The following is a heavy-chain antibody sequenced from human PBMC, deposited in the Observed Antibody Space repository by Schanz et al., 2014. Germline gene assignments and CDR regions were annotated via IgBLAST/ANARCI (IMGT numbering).Heavy chain of an antibody. CDR2: INSRSNFI. CDR3: ACAVATIRADAFDI. J-gene: IGHJ3*02. V-gene: IGHV3-21*01. Sequence: EVQLAESGGGLIQPGGSLRLSCTASRIIFGTYSMNWIRQTPKGLEWVSSINSRSNFIYYADSVKGRFTISRDNAKNSLYLQMNRLRAEDTAVYYCACAVATIRADAFDIWGQGTMVAVSS. CDR1: RIIFGTYS. D-gene: IGHD5-12*01.